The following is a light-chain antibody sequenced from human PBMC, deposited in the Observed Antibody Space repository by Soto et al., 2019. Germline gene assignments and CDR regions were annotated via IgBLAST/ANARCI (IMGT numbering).Light chain of an antibody. CDR1: QSVSSSY. CDR2: GAS. CDR3: QQYGRWWT. Sequence: EIVLTQSPGTLSLSPGERATLSCRASQSVSSSYLAWYQQKPGQAPRLLIYGASSRATGIPDRFSGSGSGTDFTLTISRLEPEDFAVYYCQQYGRWWTFGQGIKVEFK. V-gene: IGKV3-20*01. J-gene: IGKJ1*01.